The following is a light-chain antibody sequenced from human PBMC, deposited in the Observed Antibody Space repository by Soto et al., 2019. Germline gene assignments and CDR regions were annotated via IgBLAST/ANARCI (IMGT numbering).Light chain of an antibody. CDR1: QGVSNY. J-gene: IGKJ1*01. V-gene: IGKV3-11*01. CDR2: DAS. CDR3: QQRTHWPPWT. Sequence: EIVLTQSPATLSLSPGDRATLSCRASQGVSNYLAWYQQKPGQAPRLLIYDASNRATGIPARFSGSGSGTDFTLTISSLEPEDFAVYYCQQRTHWPPWTFGQGTKVEIK.